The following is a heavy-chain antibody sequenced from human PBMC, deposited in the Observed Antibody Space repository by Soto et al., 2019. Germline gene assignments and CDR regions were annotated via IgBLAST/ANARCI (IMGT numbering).Heavy chain of an antibody. CDR2: ISYDGSNK. D-gene: IGHD2-21*01. J-gene: IGHJ4*02. Sequence: QVQLVESGGGVVQPGRSLRLSCAASGFTFSSYGMHWVRQAPGKGLEWVAVISYDGSNKYYADSVKGRFTISRDNSKNTLYLQMNSLRAEDTAVYYCAKDLCGSGSPFDYWGQGNLVTVSS. CDR3: AKDLCGSGSPFDY. V-gene: IGHV3-30*18. CDR1: GFTFSSYG.